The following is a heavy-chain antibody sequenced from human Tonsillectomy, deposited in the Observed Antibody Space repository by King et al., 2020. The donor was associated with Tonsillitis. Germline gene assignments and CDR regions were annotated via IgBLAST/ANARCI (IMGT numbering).Heavy chain of an antibody. Sequence: VQLVESGAEVKKPGSSVKVSCKASGGTFSSYAISWVRQAPGQGLEWMGRIIPILGIANYAQKFQGRVTITADKSTSTGYMELSSLRSEDTAVYYCARDTLVVSGTFDYWGRGTLVTVSS. J-gene: IGHJ4*02. CDR2: IIPILGIA. D-gene: IGHD2-2*01. CDR1: GGTFSSYA. CDR3: ARDTLVVSGTFDY. V-gene: IGHV1-69*09.